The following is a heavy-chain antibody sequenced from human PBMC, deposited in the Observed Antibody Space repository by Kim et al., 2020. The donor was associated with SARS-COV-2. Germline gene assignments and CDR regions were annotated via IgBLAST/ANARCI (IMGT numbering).Heavy chain of an antibody. J-gene: IGHJ4*02. CDR3: ARSIGGRNGDYPDRLGY. CDR1: GYTFTSYY. D-gene: IGHD4-17*01. V-gene: IGHV1-46*01. CDR2: INPSGGST. Sequence: ASVKVSCKASGYTFTSYYMHWVRQAPGQGLEWMGIINPSGGSTSYAQKFQGRVTMTRDTSTSTVHMELSSLRSEDTAVYYCARSIGGRNGDYPDRLGYWGQGTLVTVSS.